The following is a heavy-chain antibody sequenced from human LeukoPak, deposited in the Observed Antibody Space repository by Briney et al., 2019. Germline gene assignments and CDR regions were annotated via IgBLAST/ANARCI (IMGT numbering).Heavy chain of an antibody. CDR3: ARDGGGSGWYGSDY. CDR1: GFTFSSYA. J-gene: IGHJ4*02. CDR2: ISGSGGST. Sequence: GGSLRLSCAASGFTFSSYAMSWVRQAPGKGLEWVSAISGSGGSTYYADSVKGRFTISRDNSKNTLYLQMNSLRAEDTAVYYCARDGGGSGWYGSDYWGQGTLVTVSS. V-gene: IGHV3-23*01. D-gene: IGHD6-19*01.